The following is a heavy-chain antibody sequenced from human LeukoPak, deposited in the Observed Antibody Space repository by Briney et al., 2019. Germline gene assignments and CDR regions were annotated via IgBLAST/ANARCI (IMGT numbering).Heavy chain of an antibody. Sequence: ASVKVSCRASGYTFTEYYVHWVRQAPGQGLEWMGWLNPDSGGTNYAQKSEGRVTFTRDTSISTAYMEVHNVTSDDTAFYYCARGPRRAFDYWGQGTLVTVS. CDR2: LNPDSGGT. CDR3: ARGPRRAFDY. CDR1: GYTFTEYY. V-gene: IGHV1-2*02. J-gene: IGHJ4*02.